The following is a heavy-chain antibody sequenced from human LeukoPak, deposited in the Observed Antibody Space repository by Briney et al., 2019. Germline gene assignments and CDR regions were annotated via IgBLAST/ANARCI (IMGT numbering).Heavy chain of an antibody. CDR2: ISSSSSTI. CDR3: ARDSMTGVGWFDP. Sequence: PGGSLRLSCAASAFTFSSYSMNWVRQAPGKGLEWVSYISSSSSTIYYADSVKGRFTISRDNAKNSLYLQMNSLRAEDTAVYYCARDSMTGVGWFDPWGQGTLVTVSS. D-gene: IGHD1-20*01. V-gene: IGHV3-48*04. J-gene: IGHJ5*02. CDR1: AFTFSSYS.